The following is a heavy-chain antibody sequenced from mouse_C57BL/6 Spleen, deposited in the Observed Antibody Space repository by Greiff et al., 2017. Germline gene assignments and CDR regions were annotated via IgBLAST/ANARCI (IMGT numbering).Heavy chain of an antibody. Sequence: VQLQQSGPELVKPGASVKIPCKASGYTFTDYNMDWVKQSHGKSLEWIGDINPNNGGTIYNQKFKGKATLTVDKSSSTAYMELRSLTSEDTAVYYCARGDYYSNDGGYYAMDYWGQGTSVTVSS. J-gene: IGHJ4*01. D-gene: IGHD2-5*01. CDR2: INPNNGGT. CDR1: GYTFTDYN. V-gene: IGHV1-18*01. CDR3: ARGDYYSNDGGYYAMDY.